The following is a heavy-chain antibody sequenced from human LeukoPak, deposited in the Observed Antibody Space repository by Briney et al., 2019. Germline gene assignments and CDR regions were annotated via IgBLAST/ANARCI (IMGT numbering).Heavy chain of an antibody. CDR2: ISAYNGNT. CDR1: GYTFTSYG. J-gene: IGHJ3*02. CDR3: ARGVYYDTSEDAFDI. V-gene: IGHV1-18*01. D-gene: IGHD3-22*01. Sequence: ASVKVSCEASGYTFTSYGISWVRQAPGQGLEWMGWISAYNGNTNYAQKLQGRVTMTTDTSTSTAYMELRSLRSDDTAVYYCARGVYYDTSEDAFDIWGQGTMVTVSS.